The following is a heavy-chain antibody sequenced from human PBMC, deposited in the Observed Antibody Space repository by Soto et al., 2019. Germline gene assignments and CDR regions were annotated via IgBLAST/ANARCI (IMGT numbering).Heavy chain of an antibody. CDR1: GGSFSGYY. Sequence: QVQLQQWGAGLLKPSETLSLTCAVYGGSFSGYYWSWIRQPPGKGLAWIGEINHSGSTNYNPSLKSRVTISVDTSKNQFSLKLSSVTAADTAVYYCARGAAAGFDPWGQGTLVTVSS. CDR3: ARGAAAGFDP. J-gene: IGHJ5*02. V-gene: IGHV4-34*01. CDR2: INHSGST. D-gene: IGHD6-13*01.